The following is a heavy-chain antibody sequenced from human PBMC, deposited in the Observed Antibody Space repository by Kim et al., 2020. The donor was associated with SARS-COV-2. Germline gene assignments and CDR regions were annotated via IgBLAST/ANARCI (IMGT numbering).Heavy chain of an antibody. CDR3: ASWAMVRGVIDDAFDI. CDR2: IYHSGST. V-gene: IGHV4-38-2*02. CDR1: GYSISSGYY. Sequence: SETLSLTCTVSGYSISSGYYWGWIRQPPGKGLEWIGSIYHSGSTYYNPSLKSRVTISVDTSKNQFSLKLSSVTAADTAVYYCASWAMVRGVIDDAFDIWGQGTMVTVSS. D-gene: IGHD3-10*01. J-gene: IGHJ3*02.